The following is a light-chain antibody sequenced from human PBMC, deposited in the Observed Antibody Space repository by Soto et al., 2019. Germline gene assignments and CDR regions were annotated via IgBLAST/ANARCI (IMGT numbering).Light chain of an antibody. CDR1: QSVSSSS. CDR3: QHYGTSPPYT. CDR2: GAS. Sequence: EIVLTQSPGTLSLSPGERATLSYRASQSVSSSSLAWYQQKPGQAPRLLIHGASTRATGIPDRFSGSGSGTDFTLIISRLEPEDFAVYFCQHYGTSPPYTFAQGTKLEIK. V-gene: IGKV3-20*01. J-gene: IGKJ2*01.